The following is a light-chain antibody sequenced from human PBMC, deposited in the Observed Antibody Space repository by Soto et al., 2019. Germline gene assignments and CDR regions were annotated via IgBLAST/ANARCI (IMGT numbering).Light chain of an antibody. CDR3: CSYAGRSSPVV. V-gene: IGLV2-23*01. Sequence: QSVLTQPASVSGSPGQSITISCTGTSSDVGSYNVVSWYQQHPGKAPKLMIYEGSKRPSGVSNRFSGSKSGNTASLTISGLQAEDEADYYCCSYAGRSSPVVFGGGTKLTVL. CDR1: SSDVGSYNV. CDR2: EGS. J-gene: IGLJ2*01.